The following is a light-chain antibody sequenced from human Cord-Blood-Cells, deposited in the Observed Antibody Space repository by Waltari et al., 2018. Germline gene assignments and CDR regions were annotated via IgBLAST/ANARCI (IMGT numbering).Light chain of an antibody. J-gene: IGLJ3*02. CDR2: DVS. Sequence: QSALTQPASVSGSPGQSITISCTGTNTDVGGYNYSSLYQQHPGNAPKHMIYDVSNRPSGVSNRFSGSKSGNTASLTISGLQAEDEADYYCSSYTSSSSWVFGGGTKLTVL. CDR3: SSYTSSSSWV. CDR1: NTDVGGYNY. V-gene: IGLV2-14*01.